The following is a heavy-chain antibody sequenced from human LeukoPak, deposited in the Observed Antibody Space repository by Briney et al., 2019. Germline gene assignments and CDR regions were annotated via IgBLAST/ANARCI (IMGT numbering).Heavy chain of an antibody. V-gene: IGHV3-73*01. J-gene: IGHJ6*04. CDR2: IRSKANSYAT. CDR3: NYYDSSGYLGV. CDR1: GFTFSGSA. Sequence: GGSLRLSCAASGFTFSGSAMHWVRQASGKGLEWVGRIRSKANSYATAYAASVKGRFTISRDDSKNTAYLQMNSLKTEDTAVYYCNYYDSSGYLGVRGKGTTVTVSS. D-gene: IGHD3-22*01.